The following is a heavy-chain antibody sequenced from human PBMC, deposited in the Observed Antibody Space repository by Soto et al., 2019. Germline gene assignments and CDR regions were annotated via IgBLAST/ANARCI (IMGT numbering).Heavy chain of an antibody. CDR3: AGQTFTIAAAGYGRSNWFDP. V-gene: IGHV4-39*01. CDR2: IYFTGNT. D-gene: IGHD6-25*01. J-gene: IGHJ5*02. CDR1: GGSITSSSHF. Sequence: NPSETLSLTCTASGGSITSSSHFWGWVRQPPGKGLEWIGTIYFTGNTYYTPPLKSRLTMSIDTSKNEFSLRLNSVTAADTAVYYCAGQTFTIAAAGYGRSNWFDPWGPGTLVTVSS.